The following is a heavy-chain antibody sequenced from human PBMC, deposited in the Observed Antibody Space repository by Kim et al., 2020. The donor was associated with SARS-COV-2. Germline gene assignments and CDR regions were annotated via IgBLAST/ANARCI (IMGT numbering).Heavy chain of an antibody. CDR3: ARLGSSSWVGWFDP. V-gene: IGHV4-39*01. CDR2: IYYSGST. Sequence: SETLSLTCTVSGGSISSSSYYWGWIRQPPGKGLEWIGSIYYSGSTYYNPSLKSRVTISVDTSKNQFSLKLSSVTAADTAVYYCARLGSSSWVGWFDPWGQRTLVALSP. D-gene: IGHD6-13*01. CDR1: GGSISSSSYY. J-gene: IGHJ5*02.